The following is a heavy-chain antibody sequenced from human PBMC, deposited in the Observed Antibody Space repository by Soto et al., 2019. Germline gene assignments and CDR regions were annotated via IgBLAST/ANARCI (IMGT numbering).Heavy chain of an antibody. CDR3: AREAYGDYSDY. J-gene: IGHJ4*02. D-gene: IGHD4-17*01. CDR2: IYYSGST. CDR1: GGSISSYY. Sequence: SETLSLTCTVSGGSISSYYWSWIRQPPGKGLEWIGYIYYSGSTNYNPSLKSRVTISVDTSKNQFSLRLSSVTAADTAVYYCAREAYGDYSDYWGQGTQVTVSS. V-gene: IGHV4-59*12.